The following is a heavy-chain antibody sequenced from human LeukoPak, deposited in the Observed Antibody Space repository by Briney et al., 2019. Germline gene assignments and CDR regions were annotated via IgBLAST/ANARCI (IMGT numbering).Heavy chain of an antibody. CDR2: ISDTGSNT. Sequence: QSGGSLRLSCVASGFTFRTYCMTWVRQAPGEGLEWVSAISDTGSNTYYADSVKGRFTISRDNSKNTLYLQMNSLRAEDTAMYYCTKRVPYSRSSVYLDYWGRGTLVTVSS. J-gene: IGHJ4*02. CDR1: GFTFRTYC. D-gene: IGHD6-6*01. CDR3: TKRVPYSRSSVYLDY. V-gene: IGHV3-23*01.